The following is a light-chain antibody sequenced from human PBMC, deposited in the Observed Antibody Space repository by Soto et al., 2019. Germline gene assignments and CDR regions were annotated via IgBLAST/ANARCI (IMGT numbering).Light chain of an antibody. J-gene: IGKJ5*01. CDR3: HQTYSTPIT. Sequence: DVLVTQSPSSLSAPVGDRVTITCRASQIIVTYLSWYQQRPGKAPTLLIYGASTLQRGVPSRFSGSGSGTDLTLTINSLQPDDYATYYCHQTYSTPITVRRGTRLEIK. CDR2: GAS. V-gene: IGKV1-39*01. CDR1: QIIVTY.